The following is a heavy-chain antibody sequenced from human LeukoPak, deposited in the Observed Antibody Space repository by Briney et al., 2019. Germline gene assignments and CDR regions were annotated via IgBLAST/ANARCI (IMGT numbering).Heavy chain of an antibody. J-gene: IGHJ4*02. D-gene: IGHD5-12*01. CDR3: ARVGDRGYDFDGKGESTGRSFDY. CDR2: INTKTGNP. V-gene: IGHV7-4-1*02. Sequence: ASVKVSCKASGYTFTSYAMNWVRQAPGQGLEWMGWINTKTGNPTYAQGFTGRFVFSLDTSVSTAYLQISSLKAEDTAVYYCARVGDRGYDFDGKGESTGRSFDYWGQGTLVTVSS. CDR1: GYTFTSYA.